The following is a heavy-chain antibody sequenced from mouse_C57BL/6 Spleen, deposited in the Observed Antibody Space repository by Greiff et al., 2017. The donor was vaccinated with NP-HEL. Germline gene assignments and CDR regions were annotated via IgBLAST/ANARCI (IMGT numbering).Heavy chain of an antibody. CDR3: ARDGNYGYFDV. J-gene: IGHJ1*03. CDR2: ISDGGSYT. CDR1: GFTFSSYA. D-gene: IGHD2-1*01. Sequence: EVNLVESGGGLVKPGGSLKLSCAASGFTFSSYAMSWVRQTPEKRLEWVATISDGGSYTYYPDNVKGRFTISRDNAKNNLYLQMSHLKSEDTAMYYCARDGNYGYFDVWGTGTTVTVSS. V-gene: IGHV5-4*01.